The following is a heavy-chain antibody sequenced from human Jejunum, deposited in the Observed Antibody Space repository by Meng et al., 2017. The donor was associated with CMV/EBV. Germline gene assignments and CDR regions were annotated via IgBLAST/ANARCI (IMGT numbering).Heavy chain of an antibody. Sequence: VSCEASGYTFTAFNLPWVRQAPGQGLEWMGRIDSTSGVPNYAQKFQGRITVTRETSINTAYMEVTSLRSDDTAVYYCARGRNYGLEYWGQGTLVTVSS. CDR1: GYTFTAFN. CDR2: IDSTSGVP. D-gene: IGHD3-10*01. CDR3: ARGRNYGLEY. J-gene: IGHJ4*02. V-gene: IGHV1-2*06.